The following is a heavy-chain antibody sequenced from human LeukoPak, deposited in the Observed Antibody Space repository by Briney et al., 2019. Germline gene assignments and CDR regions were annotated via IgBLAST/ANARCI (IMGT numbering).Heavy chain of an antibody. CDR1: GFTFSSYA. V-gene: IGHV3-23*01. CDR2: ISGSGGST. Sequence: GGSLRLSCAASGFTFSSYAVSWVRQAPGKGLEWVLAISGSGGSTYYADSVKGRFTISRDNSKNTLYLQMNSLRAEDTAVYYCAKVGCSGGSCYDITYYYYGMDVWGQGTTVTVSS. J-gene: IGHJ6*02. D-gene: IGHD2-15*01. CDR3: AKVGCSGGSCYDITYYYYGMDV.